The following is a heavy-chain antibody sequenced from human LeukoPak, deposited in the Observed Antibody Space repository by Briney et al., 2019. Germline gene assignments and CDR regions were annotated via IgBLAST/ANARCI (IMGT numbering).Heavy chain of an antibody. V-gene: IGHV4-31*03. CDR1: GGSISSGGYY. Sequence: SETLSLTCTVSGGSISSGGYYWSWIRQHPGKGLEWIGYIYYSGSTYYNPSLKSRVTISVDTSMNQFSLKLSSVTAADTAVYYCASSTSDYFDYWGQGTLVTVSS. CDR3: ASSTSDYFDY. CDR2: IYYSGST. J-gene: IGHJ4*02.